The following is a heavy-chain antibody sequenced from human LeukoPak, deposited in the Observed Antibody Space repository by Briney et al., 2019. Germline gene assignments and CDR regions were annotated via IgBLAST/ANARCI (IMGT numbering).Heavy chain of an antibody. J-gene: IGHJ4*02. CDR3: ARCRHSYDSSGFPHY. V-gene: IGHV3-48*01. Sequence: GGSLRLSCAASRFTFSIFAMNWVRQAPGKGLEWLSYISSSSSTIYYADSVKGRFTISRDNAKNSLYLQLNSLRPEDTGLYYCARCRHSYDSSGFPHYWGQGTLVTVSS. CDR1: RFTFSIFA. CDR2: ISSSSSTI. D-gene: IGHD3-22*01.